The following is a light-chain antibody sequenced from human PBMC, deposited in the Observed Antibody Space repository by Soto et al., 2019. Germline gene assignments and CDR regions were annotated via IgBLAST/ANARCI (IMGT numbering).Light chain of an antibody. CDR3: QQYYSTPLT. Sequence: DIVMTQSPLSLPVTPGEPASISCRSSQSLLHSNGYNYLDWYLQKPGQSPQLLIYWASTRESGVPDRFSGSGSGTDFTLTISSLQAEDVAVYYCQQYYSTPLTVGGGTKGDI. J-gene: IGKJ4*01. CDR1: QSLLHSNGYNY. V-gene: IGKV2-28*01. CDR2: WAS.